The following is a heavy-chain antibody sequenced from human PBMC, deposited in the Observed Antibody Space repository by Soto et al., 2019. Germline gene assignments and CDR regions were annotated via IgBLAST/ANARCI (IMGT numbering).Heavy chain of an antibody. CDR2: ISSSSSTI. CDR3: ASQSSEWLLFAS. J-gene: IGHJ4*02. V-gene: IGHV3-48*01. CDR1: GFTFSSYS. D-gene: IGHD5-12*01. Sequence: GGSLRLSCAASGFTFSSYSMNWVRQTPGKGLEWVSYISSSSSTIYYADSVKGRFTISRDNAKNSLYLQMNSLRAEDTAVYYCASQSSEWLLFASWGQGTLVTVSS.